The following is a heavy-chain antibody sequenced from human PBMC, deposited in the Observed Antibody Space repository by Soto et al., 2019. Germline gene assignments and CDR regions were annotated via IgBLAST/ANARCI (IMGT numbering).Heavy chain of an antibody. CDR3: AREPPGAVAGFEH. Sequence: QVQLVQSGAEVKKPGALMTVSCTASGYTFTTYYIHWARQAPGEGLEWMGMINVYNGNTNYAREFRGRAATTRDTSNSAVYLDLRGLRSEDTAVYYCAREPPGAVAGFEHGGQGTLVTGSA. J-gene: IGHJ4*02. CDR1: GYTFTTYY. D-gene: IGHD6-19*01. CDR2: INVYNGNT. V-gene: IGHV1-46*01.